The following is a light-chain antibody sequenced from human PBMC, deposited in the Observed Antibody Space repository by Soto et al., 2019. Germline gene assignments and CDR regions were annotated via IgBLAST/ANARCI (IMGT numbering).Light chain of an antibody. J-gene: IGKJ4*01. CDR3: QQCNDWPLT. Sequence: DTVMTQSPATLSVSPGETATLSCRASQSVGSNLAWYQQKPGQAPRLLIYGASTRATGIPARFSGSGSGTEFTLTISSLQSEDFAVYYCQQCNDWPLTFGGGTKVDVK. V-gene: IGKV3-15*01. CDR2: GAS. CDR1: QSVGSN.